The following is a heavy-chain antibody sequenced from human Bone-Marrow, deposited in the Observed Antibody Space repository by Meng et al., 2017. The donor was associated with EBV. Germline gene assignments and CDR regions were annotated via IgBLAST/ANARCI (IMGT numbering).Heavy chain of an antibody. V-gene: IGHV1-2*06. CDR2: INLNSGGT. D-gene: IGHD2-2*01. CDR1: GYIFTGSY. Sequence: GQRMESGAGGQKPGASVKVSCKASGYIFTGSYMHRVRQAPGQGLEWMGRINLNSGGTNYAQKFQGRVTMTRDTSISTAYMELSNLRSDDGAVYYCARLQRDCSSTSCYPFDYWGQGTLVTVSS. CDR3: ARLQRDCSSTSCYPFDY. J-gene: IGHJ4*02.